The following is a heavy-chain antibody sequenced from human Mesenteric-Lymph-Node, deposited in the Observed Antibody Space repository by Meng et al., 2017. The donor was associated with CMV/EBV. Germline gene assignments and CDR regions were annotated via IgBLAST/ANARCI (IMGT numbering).Heavy chain of an antibody. CDR1: GGSISSSS. Sequence: ETLSLTCTVSGGSISSSSYYWGWIRQAPGKGLEWVSSISSSSSYIYYADSVKGRFTISRDNAKNSLYLQMNSLRAEDTAVYYCARDRGPPGGNPGGWGQGTLVTVSS. CDR2: ISSSSSYI. CDR3: ARDRGPPGGNPGG. J-gene: IGHJ4*02. V-gene: IGHV3-21*01. D-gene: IGHD4-23*01.